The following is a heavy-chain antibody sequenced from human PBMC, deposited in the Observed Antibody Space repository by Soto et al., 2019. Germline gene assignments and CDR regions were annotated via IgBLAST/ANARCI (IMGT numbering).Heavy chain of an antibody. Sequence: SETLSLTCNVSGCAIKAGAYYWDWIGQPHGKGLEWIGYVFXSGAHNYIPSLKSRAAISMDTSKNKFSLSLTSVTAEDTAVYYFARAGFSYGHLLVWAQGIRVTVSS. D-gene: IGHD3-10*01. CDR2: VFXSGAH. V-gene: IGHV4-30-4*01. CDR1: GCAIKAGAYY. J-gene: IGHJ4*02. CDR3: ARAGFSYGHLLV.